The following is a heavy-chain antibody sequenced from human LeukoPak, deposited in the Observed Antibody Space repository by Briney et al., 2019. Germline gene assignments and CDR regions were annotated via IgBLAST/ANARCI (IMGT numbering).Heavy chain of an antibody. CDR2: IYYSGST. CDR3: ARETSQKGAHYMDV. V-gene: IGHV4-59*01. CDR1: GGSISSYY. D-gene: IGHD3-16*01. Sequence: SETLSLTCTVSGGSISSYYWSWIRQPPGKGLEWIGYIYYSGSTNYNPSLKSRVTISVDTSKNQFSLKLSSVTAADTAVYYCARETSQKGAHYMDVWGKGTTVTVS. J-gene: IGHJ6*03.